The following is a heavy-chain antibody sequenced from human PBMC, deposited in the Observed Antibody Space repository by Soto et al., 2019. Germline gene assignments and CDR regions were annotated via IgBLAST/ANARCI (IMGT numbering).Heavy chain of an antibody. D-gene: IGHD2-2*01. V-gene: IGHV1-69*01. CDR2: IIPIFDIA. Sequence: QVQLVQSGAEVKKPGSSVKVSCKASGGTFSSYAISWARQAPGQGLEWMGGIIPIFDIASYAQKFQGRVTLTTEETTSTTNMELSSLRSENTADYYCAGTQVCSGTSCPPNFYYYYGMDVWGQGTTVTVSS. CDR3: AGTQVCSGTSCPPNFYYYYGMDV. CDR1: GGTFSSYA. J-gene: IGHJ6*02.